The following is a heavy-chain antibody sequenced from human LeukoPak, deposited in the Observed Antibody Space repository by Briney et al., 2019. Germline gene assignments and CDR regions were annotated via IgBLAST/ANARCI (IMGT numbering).Heavy chain of an antibody. CDR2: INHSGST. Sequence: SETPSLTCAVYGGSFSGYYWSWIRQPPGKGLEWIGEINHSGSTNYNPSLKSRVTISVDTSKNQFSLKLSSVTAADTAVYYCARRWLDGIDPWGQGTLVTVSS. J-gene: IGHJ5*02. CDR3: ARRWLDGIDP. V-gene: IGHV4-34*01. CDR1: GGSFSGYY. D-gene: IGHD5-12*01.